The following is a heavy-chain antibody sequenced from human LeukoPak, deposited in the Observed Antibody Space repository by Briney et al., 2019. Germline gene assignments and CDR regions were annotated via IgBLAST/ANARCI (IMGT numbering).Heavy chain of an antibody. Sequence: GASVKVSCKASGYTFTSYAMNWVRQAPGQGLEWMGWINTNTGNPTYAQGFTGRFVFSLDTSVSTAYLQISSLKAEDTAVYYCARAGIGYCSDNTCSPDYWGQGTLVTVSS. J-gene: IGHJ4*02. V-gene: IGHV7-4-1*02. D-gene: IGHD2-15*01. CDR1: GYTFTSYA. CDR3: ARAGIGYCSDNTCSPDY. CDR2: INTNTGNP.